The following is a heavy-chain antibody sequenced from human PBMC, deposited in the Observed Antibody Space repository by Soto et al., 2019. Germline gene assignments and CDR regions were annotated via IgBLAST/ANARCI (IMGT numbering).Heavy chain of an antibody. V-gene: IGHV1-69*11. J-gene: IGHJ6*02. CDR1: GGTFSSYA. CDR2: IIPILGTA. D-gene: IGHD1-7*01. Sequence: QVQLVQSGAEVTKPGSSVKVSCKGSGGTFSSYAISWVRQAPGQGLEWMGGIIPILGTADYAQKFQGRVTITADESTSTASMDLSSLRSEDTAVHYSASHVITGTWVYYYGMDVWGQGTTVTGSS. CDR3: ASHVITGTWVYYYGMDV.